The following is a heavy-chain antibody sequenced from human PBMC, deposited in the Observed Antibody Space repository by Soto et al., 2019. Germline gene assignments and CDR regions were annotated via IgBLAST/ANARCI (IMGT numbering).Heavy chain of an antibody. J-gene: IGHJ6*02. CDR1: GYTFTGYY. CDR3: AREQESHDETYYYGSGSYCMDV. CDR2: INPTSGGT. V-gene: IGHV1-2*04. D-gene: IGHD3-10*01. Sequence: GASVKVSCKASGYTFTGYYMHWVRQAPGQGLEWLGWINPTSGGTNYAQKFQGSVNMTRDTSISTAYMELSRLRSDDTAVYYSAREQESHDETYYYGSGSYCMDVWGQGTTVTVSS.